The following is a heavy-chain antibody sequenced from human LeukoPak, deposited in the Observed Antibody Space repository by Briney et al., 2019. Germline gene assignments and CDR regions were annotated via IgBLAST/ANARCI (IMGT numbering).Heavy chain of an antibody. CDR1: GGSISSYY. V-gene: IGHV4-59*08. D-gene: IGHD2-2*01. CDR2: IYYSGST. J-gene: IGHJ4*02. CDR3: VRHRPEGYCSSTSCYGEADVVDY. Sequence: SETLSLTCTVSGGSISSYYWSWFRQPPGKGLEWIGYIYYSGSTNCNPSLKSRVTISVDTSKNQFSLKLSSVTAADTAVYYCVRHRPEGYCSSTSCYGEADVVDYWGQGTLVTVSS.